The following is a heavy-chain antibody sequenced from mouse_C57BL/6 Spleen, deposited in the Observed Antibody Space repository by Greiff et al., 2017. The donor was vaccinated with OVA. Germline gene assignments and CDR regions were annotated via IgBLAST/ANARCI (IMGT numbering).Heavy chain of an antibody. V-gene: IGHV1-52*01. D-gene: IGHD1-1*02. CDR3: ARLVATDYAMDY. CDR2: IDPSDSET. Sequence: QVQLQQPGAELVRPGSSVKLSCKASGYTFTSYWMHWVKQRPIQGLEWIGNIDPSDSETHYNQKFKDKATLTVDKSSSTAYMQLSSLTSEDSAVYYCARLVATDYAMDYWGQGTSVTVCS. J-gene: IGHJ4*01. CDR1: GYTFTSYW.